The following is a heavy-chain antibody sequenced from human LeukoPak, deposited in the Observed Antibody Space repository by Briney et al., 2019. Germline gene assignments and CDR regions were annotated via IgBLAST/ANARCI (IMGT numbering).Heavy chain of an antibody. CDR3: ARGRYSSSFGNSYYFDY. D-gene: IGHD6-13*01. CDR2: IYYSGST. V-gene: IGHV4-59*01. CDR1: GGSISSYY. Sequence: SETLSLTCTVSGGSISSYYWSWIRQPPGKGLEWIGYIYYSGSTNYNPSLKSRVTISVDTSKNQFSLRLSSVTAADTAVYYCARGRYSSSFGNSYYFDYWGQGTLVTVSS. J-gene: IGHJ4*02.